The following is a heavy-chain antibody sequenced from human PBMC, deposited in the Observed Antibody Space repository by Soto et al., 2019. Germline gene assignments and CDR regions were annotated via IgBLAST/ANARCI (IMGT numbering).Heavy chain of an antibody. CDR2: IRSKAYGGTT. Sequence: GGSLRLSCTASGFTFGDYAMSWFRQAPGKGLEWVGFIRSKAYGGTTEYAASVKGRFTISRDDSKSIAYLQMNSLKTEDTAVYYCTREAHYDFWSGYYTDFDYWGQGTLATVSS. CDR3: TREAHYDFWSGYYTDFDY. CDR1: GFTFGDYA. D-gene: IGHD3-3*01. J-gene: IGHJ4*02. V-gene: IGHV3-49*03.